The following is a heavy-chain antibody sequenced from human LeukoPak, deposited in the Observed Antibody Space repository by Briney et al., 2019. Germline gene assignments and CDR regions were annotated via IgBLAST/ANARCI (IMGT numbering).Heavy chain of an antibody. CDR1: GGSIFSYY. J-gene: IGHJ6*02. D-gene: IGHD4/OR15-4a*01. Sequence: SETLSLTCTVSGGSIFSYYWSWIRQPPGKGLEWMGYIYYSGSTNYNPSLKSRVTISVDTSKNQFSLRVSSVTAADTAVYYCARGANFYYYGMDVWGQGTTVTVSS. CDR3: ARGANFYYYGMDV. CDR2: IYYSGST. V-gene: IGHV4-59*01.